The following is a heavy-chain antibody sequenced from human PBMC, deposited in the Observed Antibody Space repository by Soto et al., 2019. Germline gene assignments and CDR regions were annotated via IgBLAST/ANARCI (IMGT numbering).Heavy chain of an antibody. CDR2: IRSKGNNHAT. V-gene: IGHV3-73*02. J-gene: IGHJ6*02. D-gene: IGHD3-16*01. CDR3: TTGGTTLFFYNGLDV. CDR1: GFTFSDSA. Sequence: EVQLVESGGGLVQPGGSLKLSCAASGFTFSDSAIHWVRQAPGKGLEWVGRIRSKGNNHATVYSASLGGRFTISRDDAKNTAFLQMHSLKTEDTAVYYCTTGGTTLFFYNGLDVWGPGTTVTVSS.